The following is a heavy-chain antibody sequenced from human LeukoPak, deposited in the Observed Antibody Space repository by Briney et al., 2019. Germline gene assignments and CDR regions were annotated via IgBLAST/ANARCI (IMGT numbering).Heavy chain of an antibody. CDR3: AKDGALLRWPVYYFDY. D-gene: IGHD4-23*01. Sequence: GGSLRLSCAASGFTFSSYAMSWVRQAPGKGLEWVSAISGSGGSTYYADSVKGRFTISRDNSKNTLYLQMNSLRAEDTAVYHCAKDGALLRWPVYYFDYWGQGTLVTVSS. CDR2: ISGSGGST. J-gene: IGHJ4*02. V-gene: IGHV3-23*01. CDR1: GFTFSSYA.